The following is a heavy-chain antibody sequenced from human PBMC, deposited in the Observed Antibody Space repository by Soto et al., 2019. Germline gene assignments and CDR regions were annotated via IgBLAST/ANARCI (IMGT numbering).Heavy chain of an antibody. CDR3: VREFSSGWYRYGMDV. V-gene: IGHV3-33*01. J-gene: IGHJ6*02. Sequence: QVQLVESGGGVVQPGRSLRLSCAASGFTFSSYGMHWVRQAPGKGLEWVAVIWYDGSNKYYADSVKGRFTISRDNSKNTLYLQMNSLRAEDTAVYYCVREFSSGWYRYGMDVWGQGTTVTVSS. CDR1: GFTFSSYG. D-gene: IGHD6-19*01. CDR2: IWYDGSNK.